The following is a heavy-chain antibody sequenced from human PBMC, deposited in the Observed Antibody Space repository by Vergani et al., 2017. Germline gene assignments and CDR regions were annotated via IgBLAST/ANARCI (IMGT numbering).Heavy chain of an antibody. V-gene: IGHV1-2*02. D-gene: IGHD3-22*01. CDR3: ARRSVVIPYYYGMDV. Sequence: QVQLVQSGAEVKKPGASVKVSCKASGYTFTGYYMHWVRQAPGQGLEWMGWINPNSGGTNYAQKFQGRVTMTRDTSISTAYMELSRLRSDDTAVYYCARRSVVIPYYYGMDVWGQGTTVTVSS. CDR2: INPNSGGT. CDR1: GYTFTGYY. J-gene: IGHJ6*02.